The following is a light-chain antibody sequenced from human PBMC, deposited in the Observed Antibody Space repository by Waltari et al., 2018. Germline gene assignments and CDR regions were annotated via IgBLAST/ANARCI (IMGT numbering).Light chain of an antibody. CDR1: QSVGTK. CDR3: QQYNLWPWT. V-gene: IGKV3-15*01. CDR2: GAS. J-gene: IGKJ1*01. Sequence: EIVMTQSPVTLSVSPGERATLSCRASQSVGTKLAWYQQKPCQAPRLLIYGASTRATGITARFSGSGYGTEFTLTISSLQSEDFAIYYCQQYNLWPWTFDQGTKVDIK.